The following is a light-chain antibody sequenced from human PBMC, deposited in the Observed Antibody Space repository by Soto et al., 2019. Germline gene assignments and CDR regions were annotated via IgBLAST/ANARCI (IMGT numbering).Light chain of an antibody. CDR3: QQYGSSALT. J-gene: IGKJ4*01. CDR1: QSVSSIY. V-gene: IGKV3-20*01. Sequence: EIVLTQSPGTLCLSPGERATVSCRSSQSVSSIYLAWYQQKPGQAPRLLIYGASSRPTGIPDRFSGSGSGTDFTLTISRLEPEDFAVYYCQQYGSSALTFGGGTKVDIK. CDR2: GAS.